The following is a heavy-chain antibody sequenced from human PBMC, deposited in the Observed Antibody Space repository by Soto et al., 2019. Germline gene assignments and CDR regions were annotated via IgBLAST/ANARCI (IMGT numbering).Heavy chain of an antibody. CDR3: AKYCSYDSVYYCSSDRLDY. CDR2: INQDGGAT. Sequence: QSGGSLRLSCTASGFTFSAHWMSWVRQAPGKGLEWVANINQDGGATFYADSVKGRFTISRDNAKNSLFLQMNSLTGEDTAVYYCAKYCSYDSVYYCSSDRLDYWGRGALVTVSS. J-gene: IGHJ4*02. CDR1: GFTFSAHW. V-gene: IGHV3-7*01. D-gene: IGHD3-10*01.